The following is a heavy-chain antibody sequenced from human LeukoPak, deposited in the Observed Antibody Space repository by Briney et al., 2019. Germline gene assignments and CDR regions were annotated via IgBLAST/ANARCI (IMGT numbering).Heavy chain of an antibody. CDR2: IYYSGST. CDR1: GGSISSSSYY. V-gene: IGHV4-39*01. J-gene: IGHJ4*02. D-gene: IGHD6-19*01. Sequence: SETLSLTCTVSGGSISSSSYYWGWIRQPPGKGLEWIGSIYYSGSTYYNPSLKSRVTISVDTSKNQFSLKLSSVTAADTAVYYCASRVGSGWIDYWGQGTLVTVSS. CDR3: ASRVGSGWIDY.